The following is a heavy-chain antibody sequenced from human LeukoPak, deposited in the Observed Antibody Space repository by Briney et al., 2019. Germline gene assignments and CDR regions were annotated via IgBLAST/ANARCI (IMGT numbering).Heavy chain of an antibody. D-gene: IGHD3-22*01. CDR2: MKPSGST. CDR1: GGSFSGYY. CDR3: ARGRRDVTMIVVVMTAVSYYLDV. J-gene: IGHJ6*03. Sequence: SETLSLTCAVYGGSFSGYYWTWIRQTPEKGLEWIGEMKPSGSTTYNQPLKSRVTISVDTSKNQFSLELSSVTAADTAVYYCARGRRDVTMIVVVMTAVSYYLDVWGKGTTVTVS. V-gene: IGHV4-34*01.